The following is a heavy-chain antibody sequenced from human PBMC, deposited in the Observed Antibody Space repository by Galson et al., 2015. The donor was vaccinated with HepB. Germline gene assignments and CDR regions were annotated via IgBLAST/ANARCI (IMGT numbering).Heavy chain of an antibody. V-gene: IGHV3-11*06. CDR1: GFTFSDHH. CDR2: ISGIGLYT. Sequence: SLRLSCAAVGFTFSDHHMSWIRQAPGKGLEWISYISGIGLYTNYADSVKGRFTISRDNAKNSLSLEMSSLRAEDTAVYYCAFGDYVGHDAFDIWGQGTMVIVSS. D-gene: IGHD4-17*01. J-gene: IGHJ3*02. CDR3: AFGDYVGHDAFDI.